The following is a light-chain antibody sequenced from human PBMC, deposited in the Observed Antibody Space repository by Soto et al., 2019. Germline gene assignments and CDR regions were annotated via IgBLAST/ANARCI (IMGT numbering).Light chain of an antibody. J-gene: IGLJ1*01. Sequence: SVLTQPPSASGSPGQSVTISCTGTKHDIGVYDFVSWYQHHPGKAPRLIIYEVVQRPSGVPDRFSGSKSGNTASLTVSGLQAADEADYFCKSYAGSNTYVFGSGTKVTVL. CDR1: KHDIGVYDF. CDR2: EVV. V-gene: IGLV2-8*01. CDR3: KSYAGSNTYV.